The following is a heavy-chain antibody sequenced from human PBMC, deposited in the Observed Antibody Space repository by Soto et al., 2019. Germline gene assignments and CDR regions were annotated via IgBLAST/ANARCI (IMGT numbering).Heavy chain of an antibody. CDR2: VYYTGTT. CDR1: GGFVSSASYF. V-gene: IGHV4-61*01. J-gene: IGHJ5*02. Sequence: QVQLQESGPGLVKPSEPLSLTCTVSGGFVSSASYFWSWIRQPPGKEMEFIAYVYYTGTTKYSPSLKSRASISLDTSKNQFSLNLSSVTTADTAIYYCARMRFGEGPYWFDPWGQGILVTVS. D-gene: IGHD3-3*01. CDR3: ARMRFGEGPYWFDP.